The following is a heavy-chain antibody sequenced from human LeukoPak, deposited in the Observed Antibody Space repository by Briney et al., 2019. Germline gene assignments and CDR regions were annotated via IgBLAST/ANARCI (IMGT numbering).Heavy chain of an antibody. CDR3: ARDRIAAAERGLDEFDP. J-gene: IGHJ5*02. CDR1: GSTFTGYY. Sequence: ASVKVSCKASGSTFTGYYMHWVRQAPGQGPEWMGWINPNSGGTNYAQKFQGRVTMTRDTSISTAYMELSRLRSDDTAVYYCARDRIAAAERGLDEFDPWGQGTLVTVSS. CDR2: INPNSGGT. V-gene: IGHV1-2*02. D-gene: IGHD6-13*01.